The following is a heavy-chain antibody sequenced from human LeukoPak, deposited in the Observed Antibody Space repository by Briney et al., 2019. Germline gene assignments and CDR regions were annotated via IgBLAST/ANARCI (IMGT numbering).Heavy chain of an antibody. J-gene: IGHJ3*02. Sequence: SETLSLTCTVSGGSISSYYWSWIRQPPGKGLEWIRYIYYSGSTNYNPSLKSRVTISVDTSKNQFSLKLSSVTAADTAVYYCARAWLSSSGTDAFDIWGQRTMVTVSS. CDR2: IYYSGST. CDR1: GGSISSYY. CDR3: ARAWLSSSGTDAFDI. D-gene: IGHD3-22*01. V-gene: IGHV4-59*01.